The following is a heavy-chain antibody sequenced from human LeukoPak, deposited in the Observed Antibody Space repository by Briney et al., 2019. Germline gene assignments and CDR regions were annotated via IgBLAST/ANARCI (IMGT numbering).Heavy chain of an antibody. Sequence: PGGSLRLSCAASGFTFSSYWMSWVRQAPGKGLEWVANIKQDGSEKYYVDSVKGRFTISRDNAKNSLYLQMNSLRAEDTAVYYCARARYYDSSGYYYSFDYWGQGTLVTVSS. D-gene: IGHD3-22*01. CDR1: GFTFSSYW. CDR2: IKQDGSEK. V-gene: IGHV3-7*01. J-gene: IGHJ4*02. CDR3: ARARYYDSSGYYYSFDY.